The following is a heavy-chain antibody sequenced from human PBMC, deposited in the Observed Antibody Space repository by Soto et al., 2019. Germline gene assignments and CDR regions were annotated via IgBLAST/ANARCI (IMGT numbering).Heavy chain of an antibody. CDR2: IDADNGDT. J-gene: IGHJ6*02. Sequence: ASVKVSCKASGYPFTNYAVHWVRQAPGQRLEWMGWIDADNGDTKYSQKFQGRVTIIRDASESTVYMELTSLRSEATAVYYCARGGVATPTYYYPDMYVWGPGTTVTVSS. CDR3: ARGGVATPTYYYPDMYV. D-gene: IGHD1-1*01. V-gene: IGHV1-3*01. CDR1: GYPFTNYA.